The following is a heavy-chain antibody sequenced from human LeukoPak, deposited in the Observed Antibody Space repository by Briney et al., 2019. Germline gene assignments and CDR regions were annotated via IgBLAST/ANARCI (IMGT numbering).Heavy chain of an antibody. V-gene: IGHV3-48*03. CDR2: ISSSGSTI. CDR1: GVSIRSTSYY. Sequence: LSLTCTVSGVSIRSTSYYWGWIRQPPGKGLEWVSYISSSGSTIYYADSVKGRFTISRDNAKNSLYLQMNSLRAEDTAVYYCAELGITMIGGVWGKGTTVTISS. D-gene: IGHD3-10*02. J-gene: IGHJ6*04. CDR3: AELGITMIGGV.